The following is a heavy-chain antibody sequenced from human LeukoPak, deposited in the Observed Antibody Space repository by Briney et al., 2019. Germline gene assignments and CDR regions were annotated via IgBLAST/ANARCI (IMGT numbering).Heavy chain of an antibody. V-gene: IGHV1-18*01. CDR3: ATSYGSGSYYTQSYYYYGMDV. Sequence: SWXXXXPGQXLEWMGWIXXXXXXRNYAQKLQGRVTMTTDTSTSTAYMELRSLRSDDTAVYYCATSYGSGSYYTQSYYYYGMDVWGKGTTVTVSS. D-gene: IGHD3-10*01. J-gene: IGHJ6*04. CDR2: IXXXXXXR.